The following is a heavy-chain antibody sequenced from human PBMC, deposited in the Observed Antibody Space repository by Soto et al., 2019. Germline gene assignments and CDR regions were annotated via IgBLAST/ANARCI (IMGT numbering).Heavy chain of an antibody. D-gene: IGHD6-13*01. Sequence: ETLASPCPFPGASISSSSYSGGWIRQPPGKGLEWSGSIYYSGSTYYNPSLKSRVTISVDTSKNQFSLKLSSVTAADTDVYYSARNGLQLVGSYFDYWGQGTPVTVYS. J-gene: IGHJ4*02. CDR3: ARNGLQLVGSYFDY. V-gene: IGHV4-39*01. CDR1: GASISSSSYS. CDR2: IYYSGST.